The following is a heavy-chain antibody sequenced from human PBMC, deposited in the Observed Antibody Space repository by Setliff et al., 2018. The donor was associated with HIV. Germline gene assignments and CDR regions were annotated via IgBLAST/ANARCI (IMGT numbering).Heavy chain of an antibody. D-gene: IGHD3-22*01. CDR2: IYQSGRT. CDR3: ASRIYYYDSNNFLREEGFDP. Sequence: PSETLSLTCSVSGGSIDDERYYWSWIRQPPGKGLEWTGSIYQSGRTYYNPSLKSRLTMSVDTSKNQFSLNLTSVTSADTAVYYCASRIYYYDSNNFLREEGFDPWGQGTLVTVSS. CDR1: GGSIDDERYY. J-gene: IGHJ5*02. V-gene: IGHV4-39*01.